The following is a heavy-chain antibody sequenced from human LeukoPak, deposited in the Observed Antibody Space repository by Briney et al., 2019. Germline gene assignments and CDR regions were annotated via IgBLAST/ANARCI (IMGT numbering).Heavy chain of an antibody. CDR1: GYSISSGYY. CDR2: IYHSGST. CDR3: ARLVEVATIVDY. Sequence: SETLSLTCAVSGYSISSGYYWGWIRPPPGKGLEWIGSIYHSGSTYYNPSLKSRVTISVDTSKNQFSLKLSSVTAADTAVYYCARLVEVATIVDYWGQGTLVTVSS. D-gene: IGHD5-24*01. V-gene: IGHV4-38-2*01. J-gene: IGHJ4*02.